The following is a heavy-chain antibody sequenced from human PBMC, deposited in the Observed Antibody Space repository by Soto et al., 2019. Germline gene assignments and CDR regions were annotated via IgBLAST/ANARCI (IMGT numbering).Heavy chain of an antibody. V-gene: IGHV4-59*01. CDR3: AKDTLSIAARLLSRY. Sequence: SETLSLTCTVSGGSISSYYWSWIRQPPGKGLEWIGYIYYSGSTNYNPSLKSRVTISVDTSKNQFSLKLSSVTAADTAVYYCAKDTLSIAARLLSRYWGQGTLVTVSS. J-gene: IGHJ4*02. D-gene: IGHD6-6*01. CDR2: IYYSGST. CDR1: GGSISSYY.